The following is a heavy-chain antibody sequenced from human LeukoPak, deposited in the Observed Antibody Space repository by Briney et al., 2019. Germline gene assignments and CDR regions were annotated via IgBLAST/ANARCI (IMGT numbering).Heavy chain of an antibody. CDR2: ISAYNGNT. Sequence: ASVKVSCKASGYTFTSYGISWVRQAPGQGLEWMGWISAYNGNTNYAQRLQGRVTMTTDTPTSTAYMELRSLRSDDTAVYYCARVVYYGSGTTNWFDPWGQGTLVTVSS. D-gene: IGHD3-10*01. CDR3: ARVVYYGSGTTNWFDP. V-gene: IGHV1-18*01. CDR1: GYTFTSYG. J-gene: IGHJ5*02.